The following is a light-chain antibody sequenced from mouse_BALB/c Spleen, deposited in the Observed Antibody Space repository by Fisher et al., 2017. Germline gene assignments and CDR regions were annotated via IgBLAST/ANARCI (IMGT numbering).Light chain of an antibody. CDR2: STS. CDR3: HQYHRSPYT. CDR1: SSVSSSY. V-gene: IGKV4-74*01. J-gene: IGKJ2*01. Sequence: IVITQSTAIMSASLGERVTMTCTASSSVSSSYLHWYQQKPGSSPKLWIYSTSNLASGVPARFSGSGSGTSYSLIISSMEAEDAATYYCHQYHRSPYTFGGGTKLEIK.